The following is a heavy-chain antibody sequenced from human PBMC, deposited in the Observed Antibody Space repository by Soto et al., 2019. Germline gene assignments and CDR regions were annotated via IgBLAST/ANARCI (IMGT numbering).Heavy chain of an antibody. V-gene: IGHV4-30-2*01. D-gene: IGHD5-12*01. CDR2: IYHSGRT. CDR1: GGSISSGGYS. J-gene: IGHJ4*02. Sequence: QLQLQESGSGLVKPSQTLSLTCAVSGGSISSGGYSWSWIRQPPGKGLEWIGYIYHSGRTYYNPSLKSLVTITVARSKNQSSLKLSSVTAADTAVYYCAAGGGLPRYYWGQGTLVTVSS. CDR3: AAGGGLPRYY.